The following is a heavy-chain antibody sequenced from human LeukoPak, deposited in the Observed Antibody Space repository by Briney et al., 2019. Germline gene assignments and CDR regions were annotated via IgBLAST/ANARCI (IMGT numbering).Heavy chain of an antibody. CDR2: ISGSGGST. V-gene: IGHV3-23*01. J-gene: IGHJ4*02. Sequence: GGSLRLSCAASGFTFSSYAMSWVRHARGKGREWVSAISGSGGSTYYADCVKGRFTISRDNSKNTLYLQMNSLRAEDTAVYYCAKHNSAIVVVITSRYFDYWGQGTLVTVSS. CDR3: AKHNSAIVVVITSRYFDY. CDR1: GFTFSSYA. D-gene: IGHD3-22*01.